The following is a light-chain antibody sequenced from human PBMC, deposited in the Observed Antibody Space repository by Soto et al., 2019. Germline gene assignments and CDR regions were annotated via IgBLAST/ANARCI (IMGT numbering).Light chain of an antibody. J-gene: IGKJ4*01. CDR3: QQYGSSPLT. V-gene: IGKV3-20*01. Sequence: EIVLTQSPGTQSLSPGERATLSCRASQSVRSNELAWYQQKPGQAPRLLIYGASSRATAIPDRVSGSGSGTDFTLTISRLEPDDFAVYYCQQYGSSPLTFGGGTKVEFK. CDR1: QSVRSNE. CDR2: GAS.